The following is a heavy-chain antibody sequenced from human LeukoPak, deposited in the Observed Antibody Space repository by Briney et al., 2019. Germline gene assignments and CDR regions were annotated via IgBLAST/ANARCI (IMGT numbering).Heavy chain of an antibody. J-gene: IGHJ4*02. CDR3: AREGLAVAAYFDY. CDR2: IWYDGSNK. V-gene: IGHV3-33*01. D-gene: IGHD6-19*01. Sequence: AGGSLRLSCAASGFTFSSYGMHWVRQAPGKGLEWVAVIWYDGSNKYYADSVKGRFTISRDNSKNTVYLQMNSLRVEDTAVYYCAREGLAVAAYFDYWGQGTLVTVSS. CDR1: GFTFSSYG.